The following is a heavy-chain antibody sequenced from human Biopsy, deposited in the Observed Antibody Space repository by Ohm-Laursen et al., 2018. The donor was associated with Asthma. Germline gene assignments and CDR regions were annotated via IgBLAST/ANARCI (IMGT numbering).Heavy chain of an antibody. CDR1: GGTFNTHV. CDR2: INSVFGTT. V-gene: IGHV1-69*13. J-gene: IGHJ4*02. D-gene: IGHD2-2*01. CDR3: ARKAGSCISRTCYSLDF. Sequence: SVKVSCKSLGGTFNTHVIGWVRQAPGQGLEWMGGINSVFGTTTYPQKFQDRVAITADDSTSTVYMELSSLRSEDTAVYYCARKAGSCISRTCYSLDFWGQGTLVTVSS.